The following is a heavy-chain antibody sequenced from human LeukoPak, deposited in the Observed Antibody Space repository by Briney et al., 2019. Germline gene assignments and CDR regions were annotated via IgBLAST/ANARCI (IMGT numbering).Heavy chain of an antibody. D-gene: IGHD2-2*01. Sequence: GESLKISCKGSGYIFSNYWIAWLRQMPGKGLEWMGIIHPCDSDTRYSPSFQGQVTISADKSISTAYLQWSSLKASDTAMYYCARRLPLRYCSSTTCSYFDNWGQGTLVTVSS. V-gene: IGHV5-51*01. CDR2: IHPCDSDT. CDR3: ARRLPLRYCSSTTCSYFDN. CDR1: GYIFSNYW. J-gene: IGHJ4*02.